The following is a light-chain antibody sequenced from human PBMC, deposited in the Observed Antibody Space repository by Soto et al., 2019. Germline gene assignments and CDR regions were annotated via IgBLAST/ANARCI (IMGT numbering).Light chain of an antibody. CDR3: HHFGSLPET. CDR1: QSVASSY. J-gene: IGKJ1*01. Sequence: EIVLTQSPGTLLLAPGERVTLSCRASQSVASSYLAWYQQKPGRAPRLLFYSASSRATGIPDRFSGSGSGTDFTLTISRLEPEDFAVYYCHHFGSLPETFGQGTNVE. CDR2: SAS. V-gene: IGKV3-20*01.